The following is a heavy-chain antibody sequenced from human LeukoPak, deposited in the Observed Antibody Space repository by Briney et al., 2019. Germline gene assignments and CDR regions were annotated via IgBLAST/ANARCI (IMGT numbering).Heavy chain of an antibody. V-gene: IGHV3-23*01. J-gene: IGHJ4*02. CDR2: ISGRGGST. Sequence: GGSLRLSCAASGFPFSSYAMTWVRQAPGKGLEWVSAISGRGGSTYYADSVKGRFTISRDNSKNTLYLQMNSLRAEDTAVYYCAKGRSSGWSSSFDYWGQGTLVTVSS. CDR3: AKGRSSGWSSSFDY. D-gene: IGHD6-19*01. CDR1: GFPFSSYA.